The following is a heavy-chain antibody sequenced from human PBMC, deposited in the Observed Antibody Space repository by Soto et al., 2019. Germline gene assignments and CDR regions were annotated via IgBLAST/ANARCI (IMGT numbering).Heavy chain of an antibody. Sequence: GGSLRLSCLASGFTFSNYAMNWVRQTPGKGLLEWVSTISDRGNTYYADSVKGRFTVSRDNSKNTMYLQMNSLRAEDTAVYYCAKRSRYCSSSICYSSSVDYWGQGSLVTVSS. D-gene: IGHD2-2*01. CDR3: AKRSRYCSSSICYSSSVDY. V-gene: IGHV3-23*01. CDR2: ISDRGNT. J-gene: IGHJ4*02. CDR1: GFTFSNYA.